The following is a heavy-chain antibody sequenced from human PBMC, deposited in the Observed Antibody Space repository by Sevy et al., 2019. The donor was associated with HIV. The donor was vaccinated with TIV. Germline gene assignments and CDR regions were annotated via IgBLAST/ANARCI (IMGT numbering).Heavy chain of an antibody. J-gene: IGHJ6*02. D-gene: IGHD3-10*01. CDR3: AREGEYYGSGTTRYYYYGMDV. Sequence: GGSLRLSCAASGFTSSSYSMNWVRQAPGKGLEWVSSISSSSSYIYYADSVKGRFTISRDNAKNSLYLQMNSLRAEDTAVYYCAREGEYYGSGTTRYYYYGMDVWGQGTTVTVSS. CDR1: GFTSSSYS. CDR2: ISSSSSYI. V-gene: IGHV3-21*01.